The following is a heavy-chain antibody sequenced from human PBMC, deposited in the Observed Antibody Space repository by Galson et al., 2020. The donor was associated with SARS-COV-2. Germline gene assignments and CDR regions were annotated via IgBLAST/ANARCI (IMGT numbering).Heavy chain of an antibody. J-gene: IGHJ4*02. V-gene: IGHV3-30*04. Sequence: GGSLRLSCAASGFTFSSYAMHWVCQAPGKGLEWVAVISYDGSNKYYADSVKGRFTISRDNSKNTLYLQMNSLRAEDTAVYYCASELGDRFLDYWGQGTLVTVSS. CDR3: ASELGDRFLDY. CDR2: ISYDGSNK. D-gene: IGHD2-21*02. CDR1: GFTFSSYA.